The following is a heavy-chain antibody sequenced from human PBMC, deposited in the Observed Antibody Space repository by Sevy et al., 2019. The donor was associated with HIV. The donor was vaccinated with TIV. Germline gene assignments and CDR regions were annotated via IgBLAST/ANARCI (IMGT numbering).Heavy chain of an antibody. CDR3: ASLFSSGWSSDF. D-gene: IGHD6-19*01. Sequence: GGSLRLSCAASGFTFSSYSMNWVRQAPGKGLEWVSSISSSSSYIYYADSVKGRFTISRDNAKNSLYLQMNSPRAEDTAVYYCASLFSSGWSSDFWGQGTLVTVS. CDR1: GFTFSSYS. V-gene: IGHV3-21*01. CDR2: ISSSSSYI. J-gene: IGHJ4*02.